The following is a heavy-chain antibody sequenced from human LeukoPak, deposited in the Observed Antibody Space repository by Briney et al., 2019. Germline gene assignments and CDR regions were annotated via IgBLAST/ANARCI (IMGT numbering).Heavy chain of an antibody. Sequence: GGSLRLSCAASGFTFSDYYMSWIRQAPGKGLEWVSYISSSGSTIYYADSVKGRFAISRDNAKNSLYLQMNSLRAEETAVYYCARTYYYGSGYYMDVWGKGTTVTISS. CDR2: ISSSGSTI. CDR3: ARTYYYGSGYYMDV. J-gene: IGHJ6*03. D-gene: IGHD3-10*01. CDR1: GFTFSDYY. V-gene: IGHV3-11*04.